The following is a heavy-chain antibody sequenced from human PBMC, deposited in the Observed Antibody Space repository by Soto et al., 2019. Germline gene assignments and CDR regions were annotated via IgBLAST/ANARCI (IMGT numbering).Heavy chain of an antibody. Sequence: GGSLRLSCAASGFTFSSHEMNWVRQAPGKAPEWVSYISRTGSIIYYADSVKGRFSISRDDAKNSLYLQMNSLRAEDTAVYYCVKDGTTDGPTSFESWAQATLVTGLL. CDR2: ISRTGSII. D-gene: IGHD4-4*01. CDR3: VKDGTTDGPTSFES. J-gene: IGHJ4*02. V-gene: IGHV3-48*03. CDR1: GFTFSSHE.